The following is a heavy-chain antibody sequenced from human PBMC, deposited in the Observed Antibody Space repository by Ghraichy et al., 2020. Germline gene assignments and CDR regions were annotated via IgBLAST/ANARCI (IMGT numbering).Heavy chain of an antibody. V-gene: IGHV2-5*01. CDR1: GFSLSTSGVG. J-gene: IGHJ4*02. Sequence: SGPTLVKPTQTLTLTCTFSGFSLSTSGVGVGWIRQPPGKALEWLALIYWNDDKRYSPSLKSRLTITKDTSKNQVVLTMTNMDPVDTATYYCARFEYSSSPLDYWGQGTLVTVAS. CDR2: IYWNDDK. CDR3: ARFEYSSSPLDY. D-gene: IGHD6-6*01.